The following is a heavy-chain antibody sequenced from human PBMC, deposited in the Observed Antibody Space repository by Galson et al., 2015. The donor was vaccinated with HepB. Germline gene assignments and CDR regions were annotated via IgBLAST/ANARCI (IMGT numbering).Heavy chain of an antibody. V-gene: IGHV4-34*01. D-gene: IGHD5-18*01. CDR2: INHSGST. Sequence: SETLSLTCAVYGGSFSDYYWTWIRQPPGKGLEWIGEINHSGSTNYNPSLESRVTLSVDTSKSQFSLKLSSVTAADTAVYYCARKYGYSYGVNYYYIMDVWGQGTTVTVSS. J-gene: IGHJ6*02. CDR1: GGSFSDYY. CDR3: ARKYGYSYGVNYYYIMDV.